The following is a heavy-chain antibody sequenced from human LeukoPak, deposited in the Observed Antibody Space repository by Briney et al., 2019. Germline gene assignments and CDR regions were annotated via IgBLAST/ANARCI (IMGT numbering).Heavy chain of an antibody. J-gene: IGHJ4*02. CDR3: AKDSASYGRFDY. D-gene: IGHD5-18*01. Sequence: GGSLGLSCAASGFTFTNYAMSWVRQAPGKGLEWVSVISGSGSSTYYADSVKGRFTISRDDSKNTLYLQMNSLRAEDTAVYFCAKDSASYGRFDYWGQGTLVTVSS. CDR1: GFTFTNYA. V-gene: IGHV3-23*01. CDR2: ISGSGSST.